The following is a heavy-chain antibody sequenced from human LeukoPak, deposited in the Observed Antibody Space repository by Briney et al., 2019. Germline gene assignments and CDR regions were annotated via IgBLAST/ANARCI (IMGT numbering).Heavy chain of an antibody. V-gene: IGHV4-59*08. CDR3: ARRRSSSWSHNWFDP. D-gene: IGHD6-13*01. CDR1: GGSISSYY. CDR2: IYYSGST. J-gene: IGHJ5*02. Sequence: SETLSLTCTVSGGSISSYYWSWIRQPPGKGLEWIGYIYYSGSTNYNPSLKSRVTISVDTSKNQFSLKLSSVTAADTAVYYCARRRSSSWSHNWFDPWGQGTLVTVSS.